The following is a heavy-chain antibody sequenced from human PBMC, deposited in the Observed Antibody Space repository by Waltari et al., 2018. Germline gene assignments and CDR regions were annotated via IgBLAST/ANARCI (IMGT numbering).Heavy chain of an antibody. CDR3: AKAKGIGDYGYGFDP. D-gene: IGHD4-17*01. V-gene: IGHV3-64*01. CDR1: GFTFSSYA. Sequence: EVQLVESGGGLVQPGGSLRLSCAASGFTFSSYAMHWVRQAPGKGLEYVSAISSNGGSTYYANSVKGRFTISRDNSKNTLYLQMNSLRAEDTAVYYCAKAKGIGDYGYGFDPWGQGTLVTVSS. CDR2: ISSNGGST. J-gene: IGHJ5*02.